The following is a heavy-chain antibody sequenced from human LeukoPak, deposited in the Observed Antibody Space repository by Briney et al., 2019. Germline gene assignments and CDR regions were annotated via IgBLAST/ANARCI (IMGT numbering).Heavy chain of an antibody. CDR1: GFTFSSYG. D-gene: IGHD5-12*01. V-gene: IGHV3-30*18. J-gene: IGHJ4*02. Sequence: GGSLRLSCAASGFTFSSYGMHWVRQAPGKGLEWVAVISYDGSNKYYADSVKGRFTISRDNSKNTLYLQMSSLRVEDTAVYYCVKVNSDYDPYYFDYWGQGTLVTVSS. CDR3: VKVNSDYDPYYFDY. CDR2: ISYDGSNK.